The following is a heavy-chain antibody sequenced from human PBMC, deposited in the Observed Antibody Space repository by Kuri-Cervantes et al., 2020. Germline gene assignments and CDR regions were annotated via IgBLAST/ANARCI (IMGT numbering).Heavy chain of an antibody. CDR2: IKCDGSEK. CDR3: AKESRYCSSTPQEVVCYYYGMDV. J-gene: IGHJ6*02. CDR1: GFTFSSSW. Sequence: GESLKISCAASGFTFSSSWMHWVCQAPEKGLEWVADIKCDGSEKYYADSVKGRFTISRDNSKNTLYLQMNSLRAEDTAVYYCAKESRYCSSTPQEVVCYYYGMDVWGQETTVTVSS. D-gene: IGHD2-2*01. V-gene: IGHV3-52*01.